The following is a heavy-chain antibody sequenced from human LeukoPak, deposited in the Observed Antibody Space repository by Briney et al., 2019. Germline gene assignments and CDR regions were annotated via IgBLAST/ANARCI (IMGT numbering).Heavy chain of an antibody. CDR1: GGSISSYY. D-gene: IGHD3-10*01. CDR2: IYNSGST. Sequence: SETLSLTCTVSGGSISSYYWSWLRQPPGKGLEWIGYIYNSGSTKYNPSLKSRVTISVDTSKNQFSLKLSSVTAADTAVYYCARVGEGSYYNIFDYWGQGTLVTVSS. V-gene: IGHV4-59*01. J-gene: IGHJ4*02. CDR3: ARVGEGSYYNIFDY.